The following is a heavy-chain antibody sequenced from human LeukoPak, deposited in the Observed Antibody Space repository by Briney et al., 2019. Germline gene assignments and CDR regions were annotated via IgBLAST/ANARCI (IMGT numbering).Heavy chain of an antibody. J-gene: IGHJ4*02. CDR2: ITGSSSNT. Sequence: GGSLRLSCAASGFTFSSYGMHWVRQAPGKGLEWVSGITGSSSNTEYADSVEGRFTISRDNSMNTLYLQMKSLRAEDTAIYYCAKKTAGRYPFDDWGQGTLVTVSS. D-gene: IGHD1-1*01. CDR1: GFTFSSYG. CDR3: AKKTAGRYPFDD. V-gene: IGHV3-23*01.